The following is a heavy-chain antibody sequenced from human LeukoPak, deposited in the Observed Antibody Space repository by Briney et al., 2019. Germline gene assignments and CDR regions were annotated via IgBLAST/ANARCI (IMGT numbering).Heavy chain of an antibody. CDR1: GFSISNFW. V-gene: IGHV3-7*01. CDR2: TPDTGTEK. Sequence: GGSLRLSCTASGFSISNFWMSWVRLAPGKGLAWVATTPDTGTEKYYVDSVKGRFTISRDNAKNLLYLQMNSLRAEDTAVYYCVRDFTVTSRDYWGQGTLVTVSS. J-gene: IGHJ4*02. D-gene: IGHD4-17*01. CDR3: VRDFTVTSRDY.